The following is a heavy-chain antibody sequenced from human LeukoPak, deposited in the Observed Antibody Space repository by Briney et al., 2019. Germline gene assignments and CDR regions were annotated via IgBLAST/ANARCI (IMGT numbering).Heavy chain of an antibody. Sequence: EASVKVSCKASGYTFTAYYIHWVRLAPGQGLEWMGWISPNTGGTNYAQTFQGRVTMTRDTSISTAYMDLSRLTSDDTAVYYCARDWGLSGSYYGSSDYWGQGTLVTISS. CDR1: GYTFTAYY. CDR3: ARDWGLSGSYYGSSDY. V-gene: IGHV1-2*02. J-gene: IGHJ4*02. D-gene: IGHD3-10*01. CDR2: ISPNTGGT.